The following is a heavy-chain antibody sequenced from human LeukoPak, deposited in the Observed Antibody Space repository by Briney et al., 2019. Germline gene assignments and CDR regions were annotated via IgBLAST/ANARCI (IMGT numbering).Heavy chain of an antibody. D-gene: IGHD6-19*01. CDR1: GFTFSRYS. CDR3: ARDSEQWLVGVFDY. Sequence: GGSLRLSCAASGFTFSRYSMNWVRQAPGEGLEWVSSISSSSSYIYYADSVKGRFTISRDNAKNSLYLQMNSLRAEDTAAYYCARDSEQWLVGVFDYWGQGTLVTVSS. V-gene: IGHV3-21*01. CDR2: ISSSSSYI. J-gene: IGHJ4*02.